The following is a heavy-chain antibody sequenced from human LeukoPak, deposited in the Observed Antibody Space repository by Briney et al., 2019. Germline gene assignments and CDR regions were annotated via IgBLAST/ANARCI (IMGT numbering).Heavy chain of an antibody. CDR3: ARGSSSSSCLDY. J-gene: IGHJ4*02. CDR1: GFTFSSSA. V-gene: IGHV3-48*03. Sequence: GGSLRLSCIASGFTFSSSAMNWVRQAPGKGLEWVSYISDSGTTKYYADSVKGRFTISRDNSKNTLYLQMNSLRAEDTAVYYCARGSSSSSCLDYWGQGTLVTVSS. CDR2: ISDSGTTK. D-gene: IGHD6-13*01.